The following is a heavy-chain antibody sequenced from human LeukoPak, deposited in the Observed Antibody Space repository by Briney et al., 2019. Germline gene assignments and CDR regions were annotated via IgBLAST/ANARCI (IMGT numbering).Heavy chain of an antibody. CDR3: ATKPLVGATSRGRIAFDI. V-gene: IGHV3-9*01. CDR1: GFTFDDYA. J-gene: IGHJ3*02. CDR2: ISWNSGSI. D-gene: IGHD1-26*01. Sequence: GGSLRLSCAASGFTFDDYAMHWVRQAPGKGLEWVSGISWNSGSIGYADSVKGRFTISRDNAKNSLYLQMNSLRAEDTAVYYCATKPLVGATSRGRIAFDIWGQGTMVTVSS.